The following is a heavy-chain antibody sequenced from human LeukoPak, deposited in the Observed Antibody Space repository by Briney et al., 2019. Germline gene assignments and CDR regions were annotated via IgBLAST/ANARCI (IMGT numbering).Heavy chain of an antibody. CDR2: IYSGGST. V-gene: IGHV3-53*01. CDR1: GSTVSSNY. CDR3: ARVRDSSGSFDY. D-gene: IGHD3-22*01. J-gene: IGHJ4*02. Sequence: GGSLRLSCAASGSTVSSNYMSWVRQAPGKGLEWVSVIYSGGSTYYADSVKGRFTISRDNSKNTLYLQMNSLRAEDTAVYYCARVRDSSGSFDYWGQGTLVTVSP.